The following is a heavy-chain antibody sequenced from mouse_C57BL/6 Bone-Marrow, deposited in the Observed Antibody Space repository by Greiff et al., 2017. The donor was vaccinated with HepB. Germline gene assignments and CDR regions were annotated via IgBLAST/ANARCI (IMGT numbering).Heavy chain of an antibody. CDR2: IDPENGDT. J-gene: IGHJ1*03. CDR3: TTITTGYWYFDV. D-gene: IGHD1-1*01. CDR1: GFNIKDDY. V-gene: IGHV14-4*01. Sequence: EVQLQQSGAELVRPGASVKLSCTASGFNIKDDYMHWVKQRPEQGLEWIGWIDPENGDTEYASKFQGKATITADTSSNTAYLQLSSLTSEDTAVYYCTTITTGYWYFDVWGTGTTVTVAS.